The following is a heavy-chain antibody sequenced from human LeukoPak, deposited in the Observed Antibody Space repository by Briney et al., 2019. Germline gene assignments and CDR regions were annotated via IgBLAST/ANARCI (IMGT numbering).Heavy chain of an antibody. J-gene: IGHJ4*02. Sequence: PSETLSLTCTVSGGSISSSSYYWGWIRQPPGKGLEWIGSIYYSGSTYYNPPLKSRVTISVDTSKNQFSLKLSSVTAADTAVYYCARPMGNDGGYFDYWGQGTLVTVSS. D-gene: IGHD7-27*01. CDR1: GGSISSSSYY. CDR2: IYYSGST. CDR3: ARPMGNDGGYFDY. V-gene: IGHV4-39*01.